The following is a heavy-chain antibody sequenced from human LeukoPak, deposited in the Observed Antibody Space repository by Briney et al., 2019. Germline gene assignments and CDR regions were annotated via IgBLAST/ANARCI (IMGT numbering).Heavy chain of an antibody. Sequence: SETLSLTCTVSGGSISSYYWSWIRQPPGKGLEWIGYIYYSGSTNYNPSLKSRVTISVDTSKNQFSLKLSSVAAADAAVYYCARGGWNKFDYWGQGTLVTVSS. J-gene: IGHJ4*02. V-gene: IGHV4-59*01. CDR2: IYYSGST. CDR1: GGSISSYY. D-gene: IGHD3-22*01. CDR3: ARGGWNKFDY.